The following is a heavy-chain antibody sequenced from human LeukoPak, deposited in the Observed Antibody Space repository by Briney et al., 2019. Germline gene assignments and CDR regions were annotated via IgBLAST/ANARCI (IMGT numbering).Heavy chain of an antibody. D-gene: IGHD6-6*01. J-gene: IGHJ1*01. CDR2: RESNGYT. Sequence: SETLSLTCSFSGGSLSGYYWSWLRQPPGKGLEWIAYRESNGYTEYYPSLMSRVKISLDTSKNQLSLKLTSVTAADTAVYYCARGGAARLHFQNWGQGTLVTVSS. CDR3: ARGGAARLHFQN. CDR1: GGSLSGYY. V-gene: IGHV4-59*01.